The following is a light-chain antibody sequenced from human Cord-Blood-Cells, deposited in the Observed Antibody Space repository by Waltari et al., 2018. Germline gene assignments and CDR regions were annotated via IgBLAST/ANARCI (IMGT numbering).Light chain of an antibody. CDR2: WAS. CDR3: QQYYSTPYS. CDR1: KTVLYSSNNRNY. V-gene: IGKV4-1*01. Sequence: DFVMTQPPDSLAVSLGERATINCKYSKTVLYSSNNRNYLPWYQQKPGQPPKLLIYWASSWQTGVPYRFSGSGSGTDFTLTISSLQAEDVAVYYCQQYYSTPYSFGQGTKLEIK. J-gene: IGKJ2*03.